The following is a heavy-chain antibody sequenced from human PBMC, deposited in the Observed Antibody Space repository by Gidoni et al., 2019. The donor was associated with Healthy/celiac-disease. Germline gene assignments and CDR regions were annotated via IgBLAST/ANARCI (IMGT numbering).Heavy chain of an antibody. CDR3: ARLPMTAALFREQDV. J-gene: IGHJ6*02. CDR2: IYYSGST. D-gene: IGHD2-2*01. CDR1: GGSISSSSYY. Sequence: QLQLQESGPGLVKPSETLSLTCTVSGGSISSSSYYWGWIRQPPGKGLEWIGSIYYSGSTYYNPSLKSRVTISVDTSKNQFSLKLSSVTAADTAVYYCARLPMTAALFREQDVWGQGTTVTVSS. V-gene: IGHV4-39*01.